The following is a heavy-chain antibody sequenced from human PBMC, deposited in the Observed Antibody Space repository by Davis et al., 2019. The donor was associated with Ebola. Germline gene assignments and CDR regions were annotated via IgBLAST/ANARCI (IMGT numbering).Heavy chain of an antibody. CDR1: GFTVSSNH. Sequence: GGSLRLSCAASGFTVSSNHMSWVRQAPGKGLEGVSVIYDHSTAYADSVRGRFIISRDKSNNTLYLEMNSLRVDDTAVYYCATNQWLREFDNWGQGTLVTVSS. V-gene: IGHV3-53*05. D-gene: IGHD6-19*01. CDR2: IYDHST. CDR3: ATNQWLREFDN. J-gene: IGHJ4*02.